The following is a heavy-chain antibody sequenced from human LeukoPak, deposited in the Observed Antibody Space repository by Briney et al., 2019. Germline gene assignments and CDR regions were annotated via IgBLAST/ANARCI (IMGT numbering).Heavy chain of an antibody. D-gene: IGHD2-15*01. CDR3: ARDRVVAPDWYFDL. Sequence: GASVKVSCKASGYTFTSYGISWVRQAPGQGLEWMGRIIPIFGTANYAQKFQGRVTITTDESTSTAYMELSSLRSEDTAVYYCARDRVVAPDWYFDLWGRGTLVTVSS. V-gene: IGHV1-69*05. J-gene: IGHJ2*01. CDR2: IIPIFGTA. CDR1: GYTFTSYG.